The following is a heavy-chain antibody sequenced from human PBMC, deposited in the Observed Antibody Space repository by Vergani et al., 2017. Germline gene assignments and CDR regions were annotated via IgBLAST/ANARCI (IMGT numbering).Heavy chain of an antibody. CDR3: AILRSAVVRGVQGATYYYYGLDV. D-gene: IGHD3-10*01. J-gene: IGHJ6*02. CDR1: GYSFTNYA. Sequence: QVQLVQSGSELKKPGASVKISCKTSGYSFTNYAINWLRQAPGQGLEWMGKINTNTGNPTYAQGFTGRFVFSLDRPASAANLQISGLKTEDTAVYFCAILRSAVVRGVQGATYYYYGLDVWGQGTTVNVSS. CDR2: INTNTGNP. V-gene: IGHV7-4-1*02.